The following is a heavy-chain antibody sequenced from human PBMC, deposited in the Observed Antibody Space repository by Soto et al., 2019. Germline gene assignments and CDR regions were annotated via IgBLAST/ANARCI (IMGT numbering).Heavy chain of an antibody. J-gene: IGHJ4*02. D-gene: IGHD5-12*01. Sequence: SETLSLTCTVSGGSISSADYYWSWIRQHPGKGLEWIGYIYYSGSTNYNPSLKSRVTISVDTSKNQFSLKLSSVTAADTAVYYCARAYSGYLYYFDYWGQGTLVTVSS. V-gene: IGHV4-61*08. CDR1: GGSISSADYY. CDR2: IYYSGST. CDR3: ARAYSGYLYYFDY.